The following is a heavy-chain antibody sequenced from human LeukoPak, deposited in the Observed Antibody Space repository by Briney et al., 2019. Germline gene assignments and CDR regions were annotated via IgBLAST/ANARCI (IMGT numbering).Heavy chain of an antibody. CDR2: ISGSGAFT. CDR1: GFTFSTYA. D-gene: IGHD6-19*01. Sequence: PGGSLRLSCAASGFTFSTYAMSWVRQAPGRGLEWVSAISGSGAFTYYADSVKGRFTISRDNSKNTVYLQMNSLRAEDTAVYYCAKAVAGGRSFDYWGQGTLVTVSS. V-gene: IGHV3-23*01. J-gene: IGHJ4*02. CDR3: AKAVAGGRSFDY.